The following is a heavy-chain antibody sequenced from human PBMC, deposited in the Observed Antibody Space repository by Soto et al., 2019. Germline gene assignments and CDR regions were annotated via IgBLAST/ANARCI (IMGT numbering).Heavy chain of an antibody. D-gene: IGHD3-3*01. CDR3: EKVGFSEDS. CDR2: ITGSGANT. CDR1: GFTFNYYA. Sequence: GGSLRLSCAASGFTFNYYAMNWVRQAPEKGLEWVAAITGSGANTYHADAVKGRFTISRDNSKNTLYLQMNSLRAEDTAVYYCEKVGFSEDSWGQGTLVTVSS. J-gene: IGHJ4*02. V-gene: IGHV3-23*01.